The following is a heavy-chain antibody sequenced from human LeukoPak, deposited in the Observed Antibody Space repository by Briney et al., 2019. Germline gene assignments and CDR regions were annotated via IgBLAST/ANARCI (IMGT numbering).Heavy chain of an antibody. D-gene: IGHD3-22*01. CDR1: GFTVSSNY. CDR2: IYSGGST. Sequence: GSLRLSCAASGFTVSSNYMSWVRQAPGKGLEWVSVIYSGGSTYYADSVKGRFTISRDNSKNTLYLQMNSLRAEDTAVYYCARDTASGWLPSYYYMDVWGKGTTVTVSS. CDR3: ARDTASGWLPSYYYMDV. J-gene: IGHJ6*03. V-gene: IGHV3-66*01.